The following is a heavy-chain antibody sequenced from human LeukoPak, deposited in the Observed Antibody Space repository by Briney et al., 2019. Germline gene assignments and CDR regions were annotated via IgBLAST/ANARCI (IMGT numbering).Heavy chain of an antibody. CDR3: ARNPFREHSTSWNNWFDP. CDR2: IIPVLGTA. V-gene: IGHV1-69*05. J-gene: IGHJ5*02. CDR1: GGTFSSFA. D-gene: IGHD6-13*01. Sequence: SVKVSCKASGGTFSSFAISWVRQAPGQGLEWMGGIIPVLGTAKNAQKFQGRVTIITDESTRTAYMELSSLRSEDTAVYYCARNPFREHSTSWNNWFDPWGQGTLVTVSS.